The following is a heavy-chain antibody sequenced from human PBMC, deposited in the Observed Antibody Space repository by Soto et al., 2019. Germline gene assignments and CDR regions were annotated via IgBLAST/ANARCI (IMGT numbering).Heavy chain of an antibody. J-gene: IGHJ1*01. D-gene: IGHD2-21*02. CDR1: GDSVSGGSFY. CDR3: VRLVSFGGDEDY. Sequence: QVQLQESGPGLVKPSETLSLTCTVSGDSVSGGSFYWSWIRQPPGKGLEWIGYIYFTGSTNYNPSLKSRVTMSVDASKNQFSLNLMSVTAADTAIYYCVRLVSFGGDEDYWGQGIPVAVSS. V-gene: IGHV4-61*01. CDR2: IYFTGST.